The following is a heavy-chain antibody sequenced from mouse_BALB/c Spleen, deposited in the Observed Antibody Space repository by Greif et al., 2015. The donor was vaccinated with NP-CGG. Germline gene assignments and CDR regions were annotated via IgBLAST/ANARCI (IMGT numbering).Heavy chain of an antibody. CDR1: GYTFSSYW. J-gene: IGHJ2*01. CDR2: ILPGSGST. D-gene: IGHD1-1*01. CDR3: ASLRHYGSSYFVY. V-gene: IGHV1-9*01. Sequence: VQLQESGAELMKPGASVKISCKATGYTFSSYWIERVKQRPGHGLEWIGEILPGSGSTNYTEKFKGKATFTADTSSNAGYMQLSRLTSQDSAAYDCASLRHYGSSYFVYCGQGTTLPVSS.